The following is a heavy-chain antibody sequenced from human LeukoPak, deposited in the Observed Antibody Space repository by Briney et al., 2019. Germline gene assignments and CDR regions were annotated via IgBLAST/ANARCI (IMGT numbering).Heavy chain of an antibody. CDR1: GGSISSGGYY. J-gene: IGHJ6*03. D-gene: IGHD4-17*01. Sequence: PSETLSLTCTVSGGSISSGGYYWRWIRQHPGKGLEWIGYIYYSGSTYYNPSLKSRVTISVDTSKNQFSLKLSSVTAADTAVYYCASGEDYYYMDVWGKGTTVTVSS. CDR3: ASGEDYYYMDV. CDR2: IYYSGST. V-gene: IGHV4-31*03.